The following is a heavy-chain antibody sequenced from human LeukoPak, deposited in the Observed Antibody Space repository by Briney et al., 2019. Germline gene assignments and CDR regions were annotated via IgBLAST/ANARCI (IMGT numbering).Heavy chain of an antibody. D-gene: IGHD5-18*01. Sequence: GGSLRLSCAASGFTFSSYSMNWVRQAPGKGLEWVSSISSSSSYIYYADSVKGRSTISRDNANNSLYLQMNSLRAEDTAVYYCAREGGYSYGWQGNYYYMDVWGKGTTVTVS. CDR1: GFTFSSYS. CDR3: AREGGYSYGWQGNYYYMDV. J-gene: IGHJ6*03. V-gene: IGHV3-21*01. CDR2: ISSSSSYI.